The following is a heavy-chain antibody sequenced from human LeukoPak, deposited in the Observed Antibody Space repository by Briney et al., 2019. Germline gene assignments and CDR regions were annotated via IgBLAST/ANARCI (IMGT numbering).Heavy chain of an antibody. V-gene: IGHV3-74*01. Sequence: QPGGSLRLSCAASGFTFINYWMHWVRQAPGKGLLWVSTINGDGSRTFYADSVKGRFTISRDNAKNTLYLQMNSLRDEDTAVYYCATIFDYWGQGTPVTVSS. CDR2: INGDGSRT. J-gene: IGHJ4*02. CDR3: ATIFDY. CDR1: GFTFINYW.